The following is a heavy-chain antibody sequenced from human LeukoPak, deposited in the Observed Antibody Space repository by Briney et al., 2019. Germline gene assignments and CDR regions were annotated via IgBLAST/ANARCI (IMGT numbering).Heavy chain of an antibody. J-gene: IGHJ4*02. D-gene: IGHD6-19*01. CDR3: AKEGWDY. CDR2: ITDSGGST. CDR1: GFTFSSYV. Sequence: GGSLRLSCAASGFTFSSYVMSWVRQAPGKGLERVSTITDSGGSTYNADSVKGRFTISRDNSKNTLYLQMNSLRAEDTAVYYCAKEGWDYWGQGTLVTVSS. V-gene: IGHV3-23*01.